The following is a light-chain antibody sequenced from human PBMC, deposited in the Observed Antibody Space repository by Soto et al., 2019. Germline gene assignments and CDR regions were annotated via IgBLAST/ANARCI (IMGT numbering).Light chain of an antibody. CDR2: LTSDGRH. CDR1: SGHSSYA. CDR3: QTWGTGIWV. V-gene: IGLV4-69*01. Sequence: QLVLTQSPSASASLGASVKLTCTLSSGHSSYAIAWHQQQPEKGPRYLMKLTSDGRHSKGDGIPDRFSGSSSGAERYLTISSLQSEDEADYYCQTWGTGIWVFGGGTKLTVL. J-gene: IGLJ3*02.